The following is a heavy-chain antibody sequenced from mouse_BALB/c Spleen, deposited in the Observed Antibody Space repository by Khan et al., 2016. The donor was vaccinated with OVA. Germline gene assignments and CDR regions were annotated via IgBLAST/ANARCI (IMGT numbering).Heavy chain of an antibody. J-gene: IGHJ4*01. CDR3: ARQPDYLYYIMDY. D-gene: IGHD1-1*02. Sequence: QVQLKESGPALVAPSQSLSITCTISGFSLTNYGVHWVRQPPGKGLEWLVVIWSDGSTTYNSALKSRLSISKDNSKSQVFLKMNSLQTDDTAMDNCARQPDYLYYIMDYWGQGTSVTVSS. CDR2: IWSDGST. CDR1: GFSLTNYG. V-gene: IGHV2-6-1*01.